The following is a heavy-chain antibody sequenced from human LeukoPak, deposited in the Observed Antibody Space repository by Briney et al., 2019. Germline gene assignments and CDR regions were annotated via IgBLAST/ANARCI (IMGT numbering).Heavy chain of an antibody. J-gene: IGHJ4*02. CDR1: GFSFSSYG. D-gene: IGHD1-26*01. V-gene: IGHV3-11*01. CDR3: ARPDRPRGSYEEGDY. Sequence: PGGSLRLSCATSGFSFSSYGMSWIRQAPGKGLEWVSYISSSGSTIYYADSVKGRFTISRDNAKNSLNLQMNSLRAEDTAVYYCARPDRPRGSYEEGDYWGQGTLVTVSS. CDR2: ISSSGSTI.